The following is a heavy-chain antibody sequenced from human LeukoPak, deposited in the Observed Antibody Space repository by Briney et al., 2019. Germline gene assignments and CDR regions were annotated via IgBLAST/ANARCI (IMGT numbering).Heavy chain of an antibody. CDR3: TTVTMVRDYDY. V-gene: IGHV3-15*01. D-gene: IGHD3-10*01. CDR2: IKKKGDGGTT. J-gene: IGHJ4*02. Sequence: GGSLRLSCAASGFPFSDDWMSWVRQVPGKGLEWVGRIKKKGDGGTTDYAAPVKGRFTISRDDSKNMLYLEMSNLKIEDTAVYYCTTVTMVRDYDYWGQGTLVTVSS. CDR1: GFPFSDDW.